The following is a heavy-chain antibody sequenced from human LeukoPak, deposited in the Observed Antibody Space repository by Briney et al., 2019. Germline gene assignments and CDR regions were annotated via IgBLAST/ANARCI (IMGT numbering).Heavy chain of an antibody. CDR1: GGSISSYV. Sequence: SETLSLTCTVSGGSISSYVWSWIRQPPGKGLEWIAYIYYTGSTTYNPSLMSRVTMSIDTSKNQFSLNLSSVTAADTAVYYCAKVRGNDYGDYCLDPWGQGTLVTVSS. CDR3: AKVRGNDYGDYCLDP. D-gene: IGHD4-17*01. J-gene: IGHJ5*02. V-gene: IGHV4-59*01. CDR2: IYYTGST.